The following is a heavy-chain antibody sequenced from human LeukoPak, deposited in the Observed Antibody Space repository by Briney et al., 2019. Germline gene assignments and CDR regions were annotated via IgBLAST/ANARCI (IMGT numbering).Heavy chain of an antibody. D-gene: IGHD2-21*02. CDR3: TRDTSYCSGDCFWA. CDR2: INGDGSGP. V-gene: IGHV3-74*01. CDR1: GFMFNDHS. Sequence: GGSLRLSCVGSGFMFNDHSLHWVRHHPGKRLMWVSRINGDGSGPIYAESVRGRFTISRDNAKKTLYLEMNALRAEDTALYYCTRDTSYCSGDCFWAWGQGTQVIVSS. J-gene: IGHJ5*02.